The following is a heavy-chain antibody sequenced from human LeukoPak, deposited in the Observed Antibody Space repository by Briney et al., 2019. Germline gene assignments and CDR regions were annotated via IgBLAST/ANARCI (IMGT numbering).Heavy chain of an antibody. CDR2: ISTDSGDA. J-gene: IGHJ5*02. CDR1: GYHFTGYH. CDR3: AGLGSTVKGRIDP. Sequence: GASVKVSCKASGYHFTGYHVHWVRQAPGQGLEWMGRISTDSGDADIAQKFQGRVTMTRDTSTSTAYMELSRLTSDDSAVYYCAGLGSTVKGRIDPWGQGTSVTVSS. V-gene: IGHV1-2*02. D-gene: IGHD5/OR15-5a*01.